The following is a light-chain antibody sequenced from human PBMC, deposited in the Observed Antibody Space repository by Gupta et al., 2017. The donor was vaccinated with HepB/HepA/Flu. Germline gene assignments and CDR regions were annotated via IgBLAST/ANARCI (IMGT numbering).Light chain of an antibody. V-gene: IGKV1-12*01. Sequence: DLQTNSSQSFVLASVEDRVTITCLASQGFGRWLAWYQQKPGKAPKLLIYAASTLLPGVPSRFSGSGSGTHFTLTISSLQPEDVATYFFQQSSSFPYTFGQGTKLETK. CDR3: QQSSSFPYT. J-gene: IGKJ2*01. CDR2: AAS. CDR1: QGFGRW.